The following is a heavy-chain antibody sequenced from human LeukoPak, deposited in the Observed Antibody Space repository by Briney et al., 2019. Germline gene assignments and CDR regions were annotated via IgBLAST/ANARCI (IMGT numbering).Heavy chain of an antibody. V-gene: IGHV3-23*01. CDR2: ISGAGGST. J-gene: IGHJ4*02. CDR3: ATPYSTYCGGDCYI. CDR1: GFTFTSYA. Sequence: GGSLRLSCAASGFTFTSYAMSWVRQAPGKGLEWISAISGAGGSTYYADSVKGRFTISRDNSKNTLYLQMNSLRAEDTAVYYCATPYSTYCGGDCYIWGQGTLVTVSS. D-gene: IGHD2-21*02.